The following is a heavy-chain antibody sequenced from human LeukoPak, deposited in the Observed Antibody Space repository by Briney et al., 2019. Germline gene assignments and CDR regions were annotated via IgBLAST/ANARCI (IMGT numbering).Heavy chain of an antibody. Sequence: GGSLRLSCAASGFTFSSYAMSWVRQAPGKGLEWVSAISGSGGSTYYADSVKGRFTISRDNSKNTLYLQMNSLRAEDTAVYYCAKVQRYGHGYYYHYMDVWGKGTTVTVSS. V-gene: IGHV3-23*01. J-gene: IGHJ6*03. CDR3: AKVQRYGHGYYYHYMDV. CDR2: ISGSGGST. CDR1: GFTFSSYA. D-gene: IGHD5-18*01.